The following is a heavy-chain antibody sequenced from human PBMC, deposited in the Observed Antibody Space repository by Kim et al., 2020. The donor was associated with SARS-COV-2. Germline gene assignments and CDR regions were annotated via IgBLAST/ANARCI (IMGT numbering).Heavy chain of an antibody. CDR2: INTNTGNP. V-gene: IGHV7-4-1*02. J-gene: IGHJ6*02. Sequence: ASVKVSCKASGYTFTSYAMNWVRQAPGQGLEWMGWINTNTGNPTYAQGFTGRFVFSLDTSVSTAYLQISSLKAEDTAVYYCARDGVVVTASLYYYYGMDVWGQGTTVTVSS. CDR1: GYTFTSYA. CDR3: ARDGVVVTASLYYYYGMDV. D-gene: IGHD2-21*02.